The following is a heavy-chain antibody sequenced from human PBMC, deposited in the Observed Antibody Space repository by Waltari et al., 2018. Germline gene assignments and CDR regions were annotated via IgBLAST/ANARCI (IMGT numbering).Heavy chain of an antibody. D-gene: IGHD1-26*01. Sequence: EVQLVESGGGSVQPGGSPRLACAASGSPFRSSWLYWVRQDPGKGLVWVSRINTDGSSTSYADAVKGRFTISRDNAKNTLYLQMNSLRAEDTAVYYCTRALSGSFPYWGQGTLVTVSS. CDR1: GSPFRSSW. CDR3: TRALSGSFPY. V-gene: IGHV3-74*01. J-gene: IGHJ4*02. CDR2: INTDGSST.